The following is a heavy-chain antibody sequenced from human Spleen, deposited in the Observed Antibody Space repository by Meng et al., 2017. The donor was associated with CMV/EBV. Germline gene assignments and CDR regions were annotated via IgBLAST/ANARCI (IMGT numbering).Heavy chain of an antibody. J-gene: IGHJ1*01. D-gene: IGHD1-7*01. CDR1: GFTVSSSY. CDR2: IYTDGST. V-gene: IGHV3-53*01. CDR3: TTVELPEEYFQH. Sequence: GGSLRLSCAASGFTVSSSYMHWVRQAPGKGLEWVSLIYTDGSTSYADFVRGRFTISRDTSKNTLYLQMNSLKTEDTAVYYCTTVELPEEYFQHWGQGTLVTVSS.